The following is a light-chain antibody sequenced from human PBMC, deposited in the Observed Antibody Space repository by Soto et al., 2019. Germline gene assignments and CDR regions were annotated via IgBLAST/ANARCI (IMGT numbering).Light chain of an antibody. Sequence: DIVLTQSPGTLSLSPGERATLSCRASQSVSSSYLAWYQQKPGQAPRLLIFGASNRATGIPDRFSGSGSGTDFTLTISRLDPEDFAVYYCQQYGRSPYTFGQGTKLEIK. CDR2: GAS. J-gene: IGKJ2*01. CDR3: QQYGRSPYT. CDR1: QSVSSSY. V-gene: IGKV3-20*01.